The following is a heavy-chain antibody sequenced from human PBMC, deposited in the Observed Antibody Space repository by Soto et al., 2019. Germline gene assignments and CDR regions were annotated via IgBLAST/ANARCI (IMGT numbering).Heavy chain of an antibody. CDR2: IYYSGST. V-gene: IGHV4-59*08. D-gene: IGHD6-19*01. CDR3: ARRAKPGYRSGWHLGD. Sequence: NPSETLSLTCTVSGGSISSYYWSWIRQPPGKGLEWIGYIYYSGSTNYNPSLKSRVTISVDTSKNQFSLKLSSVTAADTAVYYCARRAKPGYRSGWHLGDCGQGTVVTVSS. J-gene: IGHJ1*01. CDR1: GGSISSYY.